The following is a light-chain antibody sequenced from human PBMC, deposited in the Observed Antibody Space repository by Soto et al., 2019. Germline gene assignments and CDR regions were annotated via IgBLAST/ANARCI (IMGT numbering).Light chain of an antibody. CDR1: QSVSSY. V-gene: IGKV3-11*01. J-gene: IGKJ4*01. CDR2: DAS. Sequence: EFVLTQSPATLSLSPGERATLSCRASQSVSSYLACYQQQPGRDARILIYDASTRATGIPASFSGTGSGTDFTLTINSLEHEDFAVYYCQQYHQWPPVTFGGGTKVDNK. CDR3: QQYHQWPPVT.